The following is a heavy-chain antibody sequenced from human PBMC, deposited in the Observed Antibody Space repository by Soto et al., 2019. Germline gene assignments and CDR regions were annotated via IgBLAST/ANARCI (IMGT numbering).Heavy chain of an antibody. Sequence: SETLSLTCTVSGGSISSYYWSWIRQPPGKGLEWIGYIYYSGSTNYNPSLKSRVTISVDTSKNQFSLKLSSVTAADTAVYYCARYDYGDAPYDYWGQGTLVTVSS. J-gene: IGHJ4*02. V-gene: IGHV4-59*01. CDR3: ARYDYGDAPYDY. CDR1: GGSISSYY. D-gene: IGHD4-17*01. CDR2: IYYSGST.